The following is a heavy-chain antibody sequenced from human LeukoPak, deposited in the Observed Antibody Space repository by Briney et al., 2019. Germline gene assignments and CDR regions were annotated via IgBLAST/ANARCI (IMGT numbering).Heavy chain of an antibody. Sequence: GASVKVSCKTSGYTFTNYDINWVRQATGQGLEWMGWMNPNSGNTGYAQKFQGRVTMTRNTSISTAYMELSSLRSEDTAVYYCARPHCSSPDCHPPGWFAPGAQGTLVTVSS. CDR2: MNPNSGNT. CDR3: ARPHCSSPDCHPPGWFAP. V-gene: IGHV1-8*01. J-gene: IGHJ5*02. D-gene: IGHD2-2*01. CDR1: GYTFTNYD.